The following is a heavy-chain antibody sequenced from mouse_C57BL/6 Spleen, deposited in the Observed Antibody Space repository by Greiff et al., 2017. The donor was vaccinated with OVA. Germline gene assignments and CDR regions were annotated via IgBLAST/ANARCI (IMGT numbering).Heavy chain of an antibody. D-gene: IGHD2-4*01. Sequence: VQLQQSGAELVRPGASVTLSCKASGYTFTDYEMHWVKQTPVHGLEWIGAIDPETGGTAYNQKFKGKGRLTADKASSTAYMELRSLTSEDSAVYYCTRNYDYGEAWFAYWGQGTLVTVSA. CDR2: IDPETGGT. CDR3: TRNYDYGEAWFAY. V-gene: IGHV1-15*01. CDR1: GYTFTDYE. J-gene: IGHJ3*01.